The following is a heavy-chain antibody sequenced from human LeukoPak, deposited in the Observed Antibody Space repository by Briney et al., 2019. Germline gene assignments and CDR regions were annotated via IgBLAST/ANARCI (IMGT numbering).Heavy chain of an antibody. CDR1: GSCFTRHW. D-gene: IGHD5-18*01. V-gene: IGHV5-51*01. Sequence: GGLPQSSCKGAGSCFTRHWIGRVRKMHGKGLEWRGIIYPGDSDTRYSPSFQGQVTISAYKSISTAYLQWSSLKASDTSMYYCARRSAMVDYYYMDVWGKGTTVSVSS. CDR3: ARRSAMVDYYYMDV. CDR2: IYPGDSDT. J-gene: IGHJ6*03.